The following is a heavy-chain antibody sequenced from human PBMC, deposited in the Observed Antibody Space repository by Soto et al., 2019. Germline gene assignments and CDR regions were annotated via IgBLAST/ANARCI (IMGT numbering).Heavy chain of an antibody. D-gene: IGHD4-17*01. Sequence: SETLSLTCTVSGGSISGYYWSWIRQPPGKGLEWVGYIYYTGTTSYNPSLNSRVTISVDTSKNQFSLKLISVTAADTAFYYCARHGARAVKGQGTFDIWGLGTMVTVS. CDR2: IYYTGTT. J-gene: IGHJ3*02. CDR3: ARHGARAVKGQGTFDI. CDR1: GGSISGYY. V-gene: IGHV4-59*08.